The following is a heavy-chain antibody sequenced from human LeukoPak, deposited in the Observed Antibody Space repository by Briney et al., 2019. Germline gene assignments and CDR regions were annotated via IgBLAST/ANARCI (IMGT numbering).Heavy chain of an antibody. Sequence: ASVKVSCKASGGTFSSYAISWVRQAPGQGLDWMGGIIPIFGTANYAQKFQGRVTITTDESSSTAYMELSSLRSEDTAVYYCATELVVGYYFDYWGQGTLVTVSS. V-gene: IGHV1-69*05. D-gene: IGHD2-21*01. CDR2: IIPIFGTA. J-gene: IGHJ4*02. CDR1: GGTFSSYA. CDR3: ATELVVGYYFDY.